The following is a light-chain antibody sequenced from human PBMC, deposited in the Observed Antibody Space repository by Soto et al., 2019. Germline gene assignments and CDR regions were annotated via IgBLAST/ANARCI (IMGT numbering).Light chain of an antibody. V-gene: IGKV4-1*01. CDR1: QSVLYTSYNKNL. CDR3: QQYNTWPPLT. Sequence: DIVMTQSPDSLAVSLGERATINCKSSQSVLYTSYNKNLLAWYQQKPGQPPKLLIYWASTRESGVPDRFSGSGSGTDFTLTISSLQAEDVAVYYCQQYNTWPPLTFGGGTKVEIK. J-gene: IGKJ4*01. CDR2: WAS.